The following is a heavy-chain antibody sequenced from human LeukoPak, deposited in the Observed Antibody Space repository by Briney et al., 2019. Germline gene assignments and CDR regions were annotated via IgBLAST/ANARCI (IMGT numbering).Heavy chain of an antibody. D-gene: IGHD6-19*01. Sequence: PSETLSLTCAVYGGSFSGYYWSWIRQPPGKGLEWIGEINHSGSTNYNPSLKSRVTISVDTSKNQFSLKLSSVTAADTAVYYCARVSSGWYKRGTPFDPWGQGTLVTVSS. CDR1: GGSFSGYY. CDR3: ARVSSGWYKRGTPFDP. CDR2: INHSGST. V-gene: IGHV4-34*01. J-gene: IGHJ5*02.